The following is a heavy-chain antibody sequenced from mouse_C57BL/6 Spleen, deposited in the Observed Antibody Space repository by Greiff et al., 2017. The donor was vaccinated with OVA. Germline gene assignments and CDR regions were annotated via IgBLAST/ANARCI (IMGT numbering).Heavy chain of an antibody. J-gene: IGHJ2*01. CDR2: INPNNGGT. CDR3: ARRVARYFDY. V-gene: IGHV1-22*01. D-gene: IGHD1-1*01. Sequence: DVKLQESGPELVKPGASVKMSCKASGYTFTDYNMHWVKQSHGKSLEWIGYINPNNGGTSYNQKFKGKATLTVNKSSSTAYMELRSLTSEDSAVYYCARRVARYFDYWGQGTTLTVSS. CDR1: GYTFTDYN.